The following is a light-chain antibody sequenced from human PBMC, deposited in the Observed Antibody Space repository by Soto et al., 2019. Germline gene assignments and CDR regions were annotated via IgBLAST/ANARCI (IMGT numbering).Light chain of an antibody. CDR1: QSVSSN. Sequence: EILMTQSPATLSVSPGERATLSCRASQSVSSNLAWYQQKPCQAPRLLIYGASTRATGIPARFSGSGSGTEFTLTISSLQSEDFAVYYCQQYNNSPRYTFGQGTKLEIK. CDR3: QQYNNSPRYT. J-gene: IGKJ2*01. V-gene: IGKV3-15*01. CDR2: GAS.